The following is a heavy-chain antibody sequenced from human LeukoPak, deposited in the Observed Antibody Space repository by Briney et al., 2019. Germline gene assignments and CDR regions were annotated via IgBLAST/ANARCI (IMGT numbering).Heavy chain of an antibody. J-gene: IGHJ4*02. CDR2: ISSSGSII. V-gene: IGHV3-11*04. CDR1: GFTFSDYY. D-gene: IGHD5-18*01. Sequence: KAGGSLRLSCAASGFTFSDYYMSRIRQAPGKGLEWVSYISSSGSIIYYADSVKGRFTISRDNAKNSLYLQMNSLRAEDTAVYYCASELSGYSYGYPWAYFDYWGQGTLVTVSS. CDR3: ASELSGYSYGYPWAYFDY.